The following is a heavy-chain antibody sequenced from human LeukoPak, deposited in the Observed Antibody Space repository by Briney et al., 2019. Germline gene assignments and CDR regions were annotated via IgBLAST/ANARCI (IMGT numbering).Heavy chain of an antibody. J-gene: IGHJ6*03. V-gene: IGHV5-51*01. CDR2: IYPGDSDT. CDR1: GYSFTTYW. Sequence: GESLKISCQGSGYSFTTYWIGWVRQMPGKGLEWMGFIYPGDSDTRYSPSFQGQVTISADKYISSAYLQWSSLKASDTAMYYCAKVVELATLTGDSYTYSYHMDVWGKGTAVTVSS. D-gene: IGHD5-24*01. CDR3: AKVVELATLTGDSYTYSYHMDV.